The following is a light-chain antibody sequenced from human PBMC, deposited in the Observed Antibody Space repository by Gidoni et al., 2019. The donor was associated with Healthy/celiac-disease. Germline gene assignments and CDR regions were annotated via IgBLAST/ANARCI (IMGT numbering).Light chain of an antibody. CDR3: QQYDNLPPYT. Sequence: SVGDRVTITCQASQDISNYLNWYQQKPGKAPKLLIYDASNLETGVPSRFSGSGSGTDFTFTISSLQPEDIATYYCQQYDNLPPYTFCQGTKXEIK. CDR2: DAS. V-gene: IGKV1-33*01. CDR1: QDISNY. J-gene: IGKJ2*01.